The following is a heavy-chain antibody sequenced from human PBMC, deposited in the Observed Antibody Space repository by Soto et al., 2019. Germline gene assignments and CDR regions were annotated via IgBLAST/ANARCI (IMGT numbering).Heavy chain of an antibody. CDR2: IIPIFGTA. CDR3: ATPTPLRGAMITNINFDF. CDR1: GGTFSSYA. Sequence: GGTFSSYAISWVRQAPGQGLEWMGGIIPIFGTANYAQKFQGRVTITADKSTSTAYMELSGLNSDDTAVYYCATPTPLRGAMITNINFDFWGQGTPVTVSS. J-gene: IGHJ4*02. D-gene: IGHD3-10*01. V-gene: IGHV1-69*06.